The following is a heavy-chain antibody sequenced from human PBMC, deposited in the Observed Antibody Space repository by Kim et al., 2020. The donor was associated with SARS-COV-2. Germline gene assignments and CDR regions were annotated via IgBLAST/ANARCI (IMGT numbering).Heavy chain of an antibody. CDR3: ASRGGRYFVWRWGGAFDI. Sequence: KSRVTISVDASKNQFSLKLGSVTAADTAVYYCASRGGRYFVWRWGGAFDIWGQGTMVTVSS. J-gene: IGHJ3*02. V-gene: IGHV4-31*02. D-gene: IGHD3-9*01.